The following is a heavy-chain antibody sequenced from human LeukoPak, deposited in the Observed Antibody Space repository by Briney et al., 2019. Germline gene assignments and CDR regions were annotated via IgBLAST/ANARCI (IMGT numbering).Heavy chain of an antibody. D-gene: IGHD3-22*01. CDR1: GFIVGNNY. V-gene: IGHV3-53*01. CDR3: AKDHPTYDYDTSGTFDY. Sequence: GGSLRLSCAASGFIVGNNYMSWVRQAPGKGLEWVSVIYTGGSTFYADSVKGRFTISRDNSKSTLYLQMNSLRAEDTAVYYCAKDHPTYDYDTSGTFDYWGQGTLVTVSS. CDR2: IYTGGST. J-gene: IGHJ4*02.